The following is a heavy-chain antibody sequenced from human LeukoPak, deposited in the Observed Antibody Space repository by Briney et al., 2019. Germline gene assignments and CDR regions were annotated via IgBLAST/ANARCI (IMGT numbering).Heavy chain of an antibody. CDR1: GFTFSSYA. Sequence: GGSLRLSCAASGFTFSSYAMSWVRQAPGKGLEWVSAISGSGGSTYYADSVKGRFTISRDNSKNTLYLQMNSLRAEDTAVYYCAKDKEGYSGYDYRYYFDYWGQGTLVTVSS. J-gene: IGHJ4*02. CDR3: AKDKEGYSGYDYRYYFDY. CDR2: ISGSGGST. D-gene: IGHD5-12*01. V-gene: IGHV3-23*01.